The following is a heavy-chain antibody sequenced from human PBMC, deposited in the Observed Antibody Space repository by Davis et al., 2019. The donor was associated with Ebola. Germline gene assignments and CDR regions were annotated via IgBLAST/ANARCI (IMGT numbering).Heavy chain of an antibody. V-gene: IGHV1-46*01. D-gene: IGHD6-13*01. CDR3: ARSLQLAAAGTYVVDY. J-gene: IGHJ4*02. CDR2: INPSGGST. CDR1: GYTFTSYA. Sequence: AASVKVSCKASGYTFTSYAMHWVRQAPGQGLEWMGIINPSGGSTSYAQKFQGRVTMTRDTSTSTVYMELRSLRSEDTAVYYCARSLQLAAAGTYVVDYWGQGTLVTVSS.